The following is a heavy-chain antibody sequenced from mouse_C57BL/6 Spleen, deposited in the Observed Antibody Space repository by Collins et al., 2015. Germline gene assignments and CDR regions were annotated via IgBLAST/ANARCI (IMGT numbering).Heavy chain of an antibody. Sequence: QVQLQQPGAELVKPGASVKLSCKASGYTFTNYWIHWVKQRPGRGLEWIGRIDPDSGDTKYNEKFKDKATLTVDKPSSTAFMQLSSLTSEDSAVYFCTGQARFAYWGQGTLVTVSA. V-gene: IGHV1-72*01. D-gene: IGHD3-2*02. CDR1: GYTFTNYW. CDR3: TGQARFAY. CDR2: IDPDSGDT. J-gene: IGHJ3*01.